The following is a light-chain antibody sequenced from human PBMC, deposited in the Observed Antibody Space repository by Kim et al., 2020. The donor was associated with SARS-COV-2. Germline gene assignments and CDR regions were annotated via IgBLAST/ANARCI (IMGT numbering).Light chain of an antibody. V-gene: IGKV1-27*01. CDR2: AAS. J-gene: IGKJ1*01. CDR3: QKYNSAPWT. Sequence: SASVGDRVTITCRASQDIANSLAWYQQNPGKVPKVLIYAASTLPSGVPSRFSGGGSGTEFTLTIGSLQTEDVATYYCQKYNSAPWTFGPGTKVDIK. CDR1: QDIANS.